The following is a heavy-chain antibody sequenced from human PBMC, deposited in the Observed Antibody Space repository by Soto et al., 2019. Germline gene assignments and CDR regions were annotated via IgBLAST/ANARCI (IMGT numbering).Heavy chain of an antibody. D-gene: IGHD6-6*01. CDR1: GYTFTSYA. CDR3: ARAPGGSSSFVDY. V-gene: IGHV1-3*05. CDR2: INAGNGNT. Sequence: QVQLVQSGAEEKKPGASVKVSCKASGYTFTSYAMHWVRQAPGQRLEWMGWINAGNGNTKYSQKFQGRVTITRDTSASAAYMELSSLRSEDTAVYYCARAPGGSSSFVDYWGQGTLVTVSS. J-gene: IGHJ4*02.